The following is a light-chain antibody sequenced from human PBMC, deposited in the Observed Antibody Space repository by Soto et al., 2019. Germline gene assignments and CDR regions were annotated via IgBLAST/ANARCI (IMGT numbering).Light chain of an antibody. CDR3: QKYNSAPWT. V-gene: IGKV1-27*01. Sequence: DIQMTQSPSSLSASVGDRVTITCRASQVISNYLAWYQQKPGQVPKLLIYAASTLPSGVPFRFSGSGSGTDFTLTISSLQPEDVATYYWQKYNSAPWTFGQGTKVEIK. CDR2: AAS. CDR1: QVISNY. J-gene: IGKJ1*01.